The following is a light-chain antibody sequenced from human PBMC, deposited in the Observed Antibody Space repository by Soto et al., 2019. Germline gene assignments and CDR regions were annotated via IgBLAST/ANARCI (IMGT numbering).Light chain of an antibody. CDR1: ETLLHSNGHNY. CDR3: MQALQIPPT. Sequence: IVVTQSPLSLSVTHGEPASISCRSGETLLHSNGHNYLDWYVQKPGQSPQLLIFLGSDRASGVPDRFSGSGSGTNFTLKIRGVEAEDVGVYYCMQALQIPPTFGQGTRVDIK. J-gene: IGKJ1*01. CDR2: LGS. V-gene: IGKV2-28*01.